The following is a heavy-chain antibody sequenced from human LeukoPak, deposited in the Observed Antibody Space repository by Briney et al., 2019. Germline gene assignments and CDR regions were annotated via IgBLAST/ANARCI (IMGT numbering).Heavy chain of an antibody. D-gene: IGHD6-13*01. V-gene: IGHV3-74*01. CDR2: INRDGSIT. CDR3: ARQEHRVAEAGTSAFDL. J-gene: IGHJ3*01. Sequence: GGSLRLSCAASGFTFSENWMHWVRQAPGKGLAWVSDINRDGSITNYADSVKGRFTISRDNARNTVYLQMSSLRVEDTAIYSCARQEHRVAEAGTSAFDLGGQGTLVTVSP. CDR1: GFTFSENW.